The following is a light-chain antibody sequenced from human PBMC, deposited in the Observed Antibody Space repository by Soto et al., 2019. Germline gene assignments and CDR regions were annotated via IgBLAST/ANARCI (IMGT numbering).Light chain of an antibody. CDR1: QSISSC. CDR3: QYYNNYCWT. CDR2: KTS. V-gene: IGKV1-5*03. Sequence: DIQLTQSPSTLSASVGDRVTITCRASQSISSCLAWYQQKPGKAPKFLIYKTSNLECGVPSRFSGSGSGTEFTLTISSLQPEDFATYYCQYYNNYCWTFGQGTKVEIK. J-gene: IGKJ1*01.